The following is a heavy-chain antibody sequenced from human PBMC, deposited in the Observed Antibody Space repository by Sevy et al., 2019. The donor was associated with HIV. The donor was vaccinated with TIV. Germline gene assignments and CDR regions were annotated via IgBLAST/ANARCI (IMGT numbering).Heavy chain of an antibody. CDR1: GGSVSSGSYY. V-gene: IGHV4-61*01. D-gene: IGHD5-12*01. Sequence: SETLSLTCTVSGGSVSSGSYYWSWIRQPPGKGLEWIGYIYYSGSTNYNPYLKSRVTITVDTSKNQFSLKLSSVTAADTAVYYCARDKYSGYVVFDPWGQGTLVTVSS. CDR2: IYYSGST. J-gene: IGHJ5*02. CDR3: ARDKYSGYVVFDP.